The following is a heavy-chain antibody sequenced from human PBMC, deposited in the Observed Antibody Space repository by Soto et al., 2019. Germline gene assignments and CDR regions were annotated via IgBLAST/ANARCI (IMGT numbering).Heavy chain of an antibody. CDR2: IYYSGST. Sequence: QVQLQESGPGLVKPSQTLSLTCTVSGGSISSGGYYWSWIRQHPGKGLEWIGYIYYSGSTYYNPSLKSRVTISVDTSKNPFSLKLSSVTAADTAVYYCARDGYCSSTSCYDHYGMDVWGQGTTVTVSS. J-gene: IGHJ6*02. D-gene: IGHD2-2*01. V-gene: IGHV4-31*03. CDR1: GGSISSGGYY. CDR3: ARDGYCSSTSCYDHYGMDV.